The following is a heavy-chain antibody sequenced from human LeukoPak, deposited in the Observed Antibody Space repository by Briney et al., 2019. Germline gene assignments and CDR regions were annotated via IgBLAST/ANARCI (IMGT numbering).Heavy chain of an antibody. D-gene: IGHD6-6*01. CDR3: ARGRQRSSSSGVGY. CDR1: GYTFPSYD. J-gene: IGHJ4*02. Sequence: ASVKVFCKASGYTFPSYDINWVGQATGRGLAWMGWMNPNSGNTGYAQKFQGRVTMTRNTSISTAYMELSSLRSEDTAVYYCARGRQRSSSSGVGYWGQGTLVTVSS. V-gene: IGHV1-8*01. CDR2: MNPNSGNT.